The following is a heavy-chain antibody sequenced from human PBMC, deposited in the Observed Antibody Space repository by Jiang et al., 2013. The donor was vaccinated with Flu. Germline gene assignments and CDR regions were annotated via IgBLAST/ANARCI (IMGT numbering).Heavy chain of an antibody. CDR3: AREDRSSSWSNSNWFDP. J-gene: IGHJ5*02. CDR1: GGSISSGSYY. CDR2: IYTSGST. Sequence: GPGLVKPSQTLSLTCTVSGGSISSGSYYWSWIRQPAGKGLEWIGRIYTSGSTNYNPSLKSRVTISVDTSKNQFSLKLSSVTAADTAVYYCAREDRSSSWSNSNWFDPWGQGTLVTVSS. V-gene: IGHV4-61*02. D-gene: IGHD6-13*01.